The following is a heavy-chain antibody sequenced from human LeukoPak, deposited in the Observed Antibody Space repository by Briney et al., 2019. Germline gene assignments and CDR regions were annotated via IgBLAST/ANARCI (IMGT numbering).Heavy chain of an antibody. CDR3: AKDLAAAGSLGPNAFDI. D-gene: IGHD6-13*01. CDR2: ISYDGSNK. CDR1: GFTFSSYG. J-gene: IGHJ3*02. V-gene: IGHV3-30*18. Sequence: PGGSLRLSCAASGFTFSSYGMHWVRQAPGKGLEWVAVISYDGSNKYYADSVKGRFTISRGNSKNTLYLQMNSLRAEDTAVYYCAKDLAAAGSLGPNAFDIWGQGTMVTVSS.